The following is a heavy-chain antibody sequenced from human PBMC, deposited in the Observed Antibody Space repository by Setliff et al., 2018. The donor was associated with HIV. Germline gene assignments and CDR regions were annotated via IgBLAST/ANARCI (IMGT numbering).Heavy chain of an antibody. J-gene: IGHJ4*02. Sequence: PSETLSLTCSVSGGSPSGQYWSWIRQSPGTGQEWIGYVHDSDSTKCNSSLESRVTMSVDTSKNQFSLNLYSVTAADTAVYYCARGGASSKYFDYWGQGTLVTVAS. CDR3: ARGGASSKYFDY. D-gene: IGHD3-10*01. CDR2: VHDSDST. V-gene: IGHV4-59*11. CDR1: GGSPSGQY.